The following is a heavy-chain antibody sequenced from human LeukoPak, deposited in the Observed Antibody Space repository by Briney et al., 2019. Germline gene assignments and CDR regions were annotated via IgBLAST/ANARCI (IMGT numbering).Heavy chain of an antibody. Sequence: GGSLRLSCAASGFTFSSYSMNWVRQAPGKGLEWVSSISSSSSYIYYADSVKGRFTISRDNAKNSLYLQMNSLRAEDTAVYYCARAYCSGGSCYSGGDYWGQGTLVTVSS. CDR1: GFTFSSYS. D-gene: IGHD2-15*01. CDR3: ARAYCSGGSCYSGGDY. CDR2: ISSSSSYI. J-gene: IGHJ4*02. V-gene: IGHV3-21*01.